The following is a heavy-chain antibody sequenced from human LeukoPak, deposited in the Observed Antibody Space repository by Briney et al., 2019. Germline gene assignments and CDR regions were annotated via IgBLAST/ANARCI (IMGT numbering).Heavy chain of an antibody. Sequence: GGSLRLSCAASGFTFSSYAMSWVRQAPGKGLEWVSAITGSGGSTYYADSVKGRFTISRDNSKNTLYLQMNSLRAEDTAVYYCAKDGYDYYYYMDVWGKGTTVTVSS. V-gene: IGHV3-23*01. CDR1: GFTFSSYA. CDR3: AKDGYDYYYYMDV. CDR2: ITGSGGST. J-gene: IGHJ6*03.